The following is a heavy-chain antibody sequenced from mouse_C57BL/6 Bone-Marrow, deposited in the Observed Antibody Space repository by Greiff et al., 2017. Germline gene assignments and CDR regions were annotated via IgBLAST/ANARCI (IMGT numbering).Heavy chain of an antibody. CDR2: IYPGSGNT. J-gene: IGHJ4*01. CDR3: ARYTTVVASFLYYAMDY. V-gene: IGHV1-76*01. Sequence: QVQLQQSGAELVRPGASVKLSCKASGYTFTDYYINWVKQRPGQGLEWIARIYPGSGNTYYNEKFKGKATLTAEKSSSTAYMQLSSLTSEDSAVXFCARYTTVVASFLYYAMDYWGQGTSVTVSS. CDR1: GYTFTDYY. D-gene: IGHD1-1*01.